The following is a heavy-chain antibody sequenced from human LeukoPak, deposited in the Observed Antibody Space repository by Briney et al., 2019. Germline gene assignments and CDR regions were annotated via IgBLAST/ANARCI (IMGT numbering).Heavy chain of an antibody. V-gene: IGHV4-34*01. D-gene: IGHD3-10*01. J-gene: IGHJ4*02. Sequence: PSETLSLTCAVYGGTFSGYYWSWIRQPPGKGLEWIGEINHSRSTNSNPALKSRVTISVDTSKNQFSLKLSSVTAADTAVYNCARVGGLRSSYFDYWGQGTLVTVAS. CDR2: INHSRST. CDR3: ARVGGLRSSYFDY. CDR1: GGTFSGYY.